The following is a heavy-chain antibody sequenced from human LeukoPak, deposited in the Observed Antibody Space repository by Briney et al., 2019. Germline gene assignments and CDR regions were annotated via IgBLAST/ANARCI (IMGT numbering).Heavy chain of an antibody. Sequence: GEPLKISCKGSGYSFTSYWIGWVRQMPGKGLEWMGIIYPGDSDTRYSPSFQGQVTISADKSISTAYLQWSSLKASDTAMYYCARHARSYYYDSSGYYDGNFDYWGQGTLVTVSS. D-gene: IGHD3-22*01. J-gene: IGHJ4*02. CDR2: IYPGDSDT. V-gene: IGHV5-51*01. CDR1: GYSFTSYW. CDR3: ARHARSYYYDSSGYYDGNFDY.